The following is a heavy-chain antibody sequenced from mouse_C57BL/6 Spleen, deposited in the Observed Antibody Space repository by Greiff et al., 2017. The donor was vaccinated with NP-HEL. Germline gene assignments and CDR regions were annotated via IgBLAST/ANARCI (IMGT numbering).Heavy chain of an antibody. Sequence: QVQLQQSGAELVRPGASVTLSCKASGYTFTDYEMHWVKQTPVHGLEWIGAIDPETGGTAYNQKFKGKAILTADKSSSTAYIELRSLTSEDSAVYYCTRRVYFTTVVATDWYFDVWGTGTTVTVAS. J-gene: IGHJ1*03. CDR2: IDPETGGT. V-gene: IGHV1-15*01. D-gene: IGHD1-1*01. CDR3: TRRVYFTTVVATDWYFDV. CDR1: GYTFTDYE.